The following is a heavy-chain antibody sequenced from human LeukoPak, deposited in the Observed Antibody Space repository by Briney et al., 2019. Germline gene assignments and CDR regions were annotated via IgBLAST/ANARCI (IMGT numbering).Heavy chain of an antibody. V-gene: IGHV3-23*01. J-gene: IGHJ4*02. Sequence: GGSLRLSCAASGFTFNSYAMSWVRQAPGKGLEWVSAIRGSGGGTYYADSVKGRFTISRDNPKNTLYLEMNNLRAEDTALYYCAKARYTAGWYTFDYWGQGTQVTVSS. CDR2: IRGSGGGT. CDR3: AKARYTAGWYTFDY. D-gene: IGHD6-19*01. CDR1: GFTFNSYA.